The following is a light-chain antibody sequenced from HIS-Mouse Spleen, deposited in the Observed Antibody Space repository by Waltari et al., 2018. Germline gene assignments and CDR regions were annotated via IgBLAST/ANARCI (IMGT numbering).Light chain of an antibody. CDR1: RSYVGGYNY. J-gene: IGLJ2*01. Sequence: QSALTQPPSASGSPGQSVTISCTGPRSYVGGYNYVSWYQQHPGKAPNPQISEVSKRPSGVPDRFSGAKSGNTASLTVSGLQAEDEADYYCSSYAGSNNWVFGGGTKLTVL. V-gene: IGLV2-8*01. CDR3: SSYAGSNNWV. CDR2: EVS.